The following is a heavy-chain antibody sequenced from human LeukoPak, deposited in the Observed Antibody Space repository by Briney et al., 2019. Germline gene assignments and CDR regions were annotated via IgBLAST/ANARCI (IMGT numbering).Heavy chain of an antibody. CDR1: GFTFSDYY. J-gene: IGHJ4*02. V-gene: IGHV4-4*02. CDR3: ARLRGYGSGNVDY. Sequence: GSLRLSCAASGFTFSDYYMSWVRQPPGKGLEWIGEIYHSGSTNYNPSLKSRVTISVDKSKNQFSLKLSSVTAADTAVYYCARLRGYGSGNVDYWGQGTLVTVSS. CDR2: IYHSGST. D-gene: IGHD3-10*01.